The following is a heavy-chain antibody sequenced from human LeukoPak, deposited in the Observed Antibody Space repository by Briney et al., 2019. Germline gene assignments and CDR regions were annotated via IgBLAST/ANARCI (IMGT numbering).Heavy chain of an antibody. D-gene: IGHD6-13*01. CDR3: ARGVLRYSRYFDY. CDR1: GFTFSSYA. V-gene: IGHV3-23*01. J-gene: IGHJ4*02. CDR2: ISGSGGST. Sequence: GGSLRLSCAASGFTFSSYAMSWVRQAPGKGLEWVSAISGSGGSTYYADSVKGRFTISRDNSKNTLYLQMNSLRAEDTAVYYCARGVLRYSRYFDYWGQGTLVTVSS.